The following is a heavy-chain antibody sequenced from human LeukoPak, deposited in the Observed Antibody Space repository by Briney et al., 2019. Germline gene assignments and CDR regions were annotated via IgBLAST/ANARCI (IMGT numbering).Heavy chain of an antibody. CDR2: IYYSGST. CDR3: ARESVLYSSSFFDY. D-gene: IGHD6-6*01. J-gene: IGHJ4*02. Sequence: SETLSLTCTVSGGSISSYYWSWIRQPPGKGLERIGYIYYSGSTNYNPSLKSRVTISVDTSKNQFSLKLSSVTAADTAVYYCARESVLYSSSFFDYWGQGTLVTVSS. CDR1: GGSISSYY. V-gene: IGHV4-59*01.